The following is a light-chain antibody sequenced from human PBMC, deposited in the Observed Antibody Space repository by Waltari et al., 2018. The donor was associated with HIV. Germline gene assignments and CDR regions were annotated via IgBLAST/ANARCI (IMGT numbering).Light chain of an antibody. V-gene: IGKV3D-15*01. J-gene: IGKJ4*01. CDR1: QSVSSN. CDR3: QQYNNWPPLT. Sequence: EIVMTHSPPTLSVSQGERATLSTRASQSVSSNLAWYQQKPGQAPRLPIYGASTRATGIPARFSGSGSGTDFTLTISSLQSEDFAVYYCQQYNNWPPLTFGGGTKVEIK. CDR2: GAS.